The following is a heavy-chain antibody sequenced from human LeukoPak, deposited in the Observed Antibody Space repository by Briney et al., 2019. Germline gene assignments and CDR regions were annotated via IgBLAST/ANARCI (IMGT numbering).Heavy chain of an antibody. D-gene: IGHD5-12*01. CDR3: ASGRLSVDIVATTDY. J-gene: IGHJ4*02. V-gene: IGHV1-69*04. CDR2: IIPILGIA. Sequence: ASVKVSCKASGGTFSSYAISWVRQAPGQGLEWMGRIIPILGIANYAQKFQGRVTITAGKSTSTAYMELSSLRSEDTAVYYCASGRLSVDIVATTDYWGQGTLVTVSS. CDR1: GGTFSSYA.